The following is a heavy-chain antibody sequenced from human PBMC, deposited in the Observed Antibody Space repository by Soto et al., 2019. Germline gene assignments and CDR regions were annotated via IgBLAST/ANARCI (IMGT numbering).Heavy chain of an antibody. CDR3: VRGHTLLTE. D-gene: IGHD3-9*01. CDR2: ISNSGGIT. CDR1: GFTFSDSY. V-gene: IGHV3-11*01. J-gene: IGHJ4*02. Sequence: QVQLVESGGGLVQPGGSMRLSCAASGFTFSDSYMTWIRLAPGKGLEWVSFISNSGGITSYADSVQGRFTISRDNGKIPLYLQMTTLRTEDMSVHYLVRGHTLLTEWGQGTLVTVSS.